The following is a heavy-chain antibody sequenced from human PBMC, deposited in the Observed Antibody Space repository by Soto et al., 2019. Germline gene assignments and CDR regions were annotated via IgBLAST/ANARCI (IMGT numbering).Heavy chain of an antibody. CDR1: GGSISSSNYY. J-gene: IGHJ4*02. V-gene: IGHV4-39*01. CDR2: IYYSGST. CDR3: ARRGVYCSGGSCYSAAFDY. D-gene: IGHD2-15*01. Sequence: SETLSLTCTVSGGSISSSNYYWGWIRQPPGKGLEWIGSIYYSGSTYYNSSLKSRVTISVDTSKNQFSLKLSSVTAADTAAYYCARRGVYCSGGSCYSAAFDYWGQGTLVTVSS.